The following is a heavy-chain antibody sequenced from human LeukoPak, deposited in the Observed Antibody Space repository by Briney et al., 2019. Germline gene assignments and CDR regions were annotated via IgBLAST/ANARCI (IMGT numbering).Heavy chain of an antibody. CDR3: ARVLYSSSWYGDAFDI. J-gene: IGHJ3*02. D-gene: IGHD6-13*01. CDR2: IYYSGGT. Sequence: PSETLSLTCTVSGGSISSYYWSWIRQPPGKGLEWIGYIYYSGGTNYNPSLKSRVTISVDTSKNQFSLKLSSVTAADTAVYYCARVLYSSSWYGDAFDIWGQGTMVTVSS. V-gene: IGHV4-59*01. CDR1: GGSISSYY.